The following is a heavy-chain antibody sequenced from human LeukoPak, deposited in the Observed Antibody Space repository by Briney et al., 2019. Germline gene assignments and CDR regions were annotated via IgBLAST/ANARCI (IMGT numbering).Heavy chain of an antibody. CDR3: LATYYYDSSGLGYFDY. J-gene: IGHJ4*02. CDR1: GFTVSNNY. V-gene: IGHV3-15*01. D-gene: IGHD3-22*01. CDR2: IKSKTDGGTT. Sequence: GGSLRLSCAASGFTVSNNYMSWVRQAPGKGLEWVGRIKSKTDGGTTDYAAPVKGRFTISRDDSKNTLYLQMNSLKTEDTAVYYCLATYYYDSSGLGYFDYWGQGTLVTVSS.